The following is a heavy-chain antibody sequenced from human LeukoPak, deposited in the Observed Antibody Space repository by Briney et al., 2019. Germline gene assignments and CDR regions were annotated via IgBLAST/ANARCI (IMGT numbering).Heavy chain of an antibody. D-gene: IGHD2-2*01. Sequence: SETLSLTCTVSGGSISSYYWSWIRQPAGKGLEWIGRIYTSGSTNYNPSLKSRVTMSVDTSKNQFSLKLSSVAAADTAVYYCARVLSTSCWFDPWGQGTLVTVSS. CDR3: ARVLSTSCWFDP. CDR2: IYTSGST. CDR1: GGSISSYY. V-gene: IGHV4-4*07. J-gene: IGHJ5*02.